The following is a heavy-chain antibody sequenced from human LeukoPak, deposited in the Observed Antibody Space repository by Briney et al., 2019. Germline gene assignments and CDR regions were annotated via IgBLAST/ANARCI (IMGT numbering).Heavy chain of an antibody. D-gene: IGHD6-19*01. J-gene: IGHJ6*03. Sequence: GASVKVSCKASGYTFTSYDINWVRQAPGQGLEWMGWINPNSGGTNYAQKFQGRVTMTRDTSISTAYMELSRLRSDDTAVYYCARGRSSGWYNYYYYMDVWGKGTTVTVSS. CDR3: ARGRSSGWYNYYYYMDV. CDR2: INPNSGGT. CDR1: GYTFTSYD. V-gene: IGHV1-2*02.